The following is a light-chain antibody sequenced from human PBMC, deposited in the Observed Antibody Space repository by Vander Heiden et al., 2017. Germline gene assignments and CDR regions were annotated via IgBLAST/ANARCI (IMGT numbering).Light chain of an antibody. CDR3: QQYERVPYT. Sequence: DIQMTQSQSSLSASVGDRVTITCQASQDISNYLNWYQQKSGKAPKPLIYDASNLEAGVPSRFSGSGSGTDFSLTISSLQPEDIATYYCQQYERVPYTFGQGTKLEIK. CDR2: DAS. CDR1: QDISNY. J-gene: IGKJ2*01. V-gene: IGKV1-33*01.